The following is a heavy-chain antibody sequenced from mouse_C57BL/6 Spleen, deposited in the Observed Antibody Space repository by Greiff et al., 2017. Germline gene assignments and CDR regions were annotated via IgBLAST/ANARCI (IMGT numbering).Heavy chain of an antibody. Sequence: QVQLQQSGPGLVQPSQSLSITCTVSGFSLTSYGVHWVRQSPGKGLEWLGVIWSGGSTDYNAAFISRLSISKDNSTSQVFFKMNSLQADDTAIYYCARNYDGSSYDGFAYWGQGTLVTVSA. V-gene: IGHV2-2*01. D-gene: IGHD1-1*01. J-gene: IGHJ3*01. CDR3: ARNYDGSSYDGFAY. CDR1: GFSLTSYG. CDR2: IWSGGST.